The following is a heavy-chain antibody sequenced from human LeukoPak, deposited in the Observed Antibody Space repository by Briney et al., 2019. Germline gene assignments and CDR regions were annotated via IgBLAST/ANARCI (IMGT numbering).Heavy chain of an antibody. CDR2: IYPGDSDT. V-gene: IGHV5-51*01. CDR1: GYSFTSYW. Sequence: GESLKISCQGSGYSFTSYWIGWVRQLPGKGLEWMGIIYPGDSDTRYSPSFQGQVTISADKSISTAYLQWSSLKASDTAIYYCARRLDYGGNSHGYWGQGTLVTVPS. J-gene: IGHJ4*02. D-gene: IGHD4-23*01. CDR3: ARRLDYGGNSHGY.